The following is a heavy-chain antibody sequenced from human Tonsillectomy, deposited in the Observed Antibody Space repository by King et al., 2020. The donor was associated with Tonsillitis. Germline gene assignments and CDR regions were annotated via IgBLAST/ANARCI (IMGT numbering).Heavy chain of an antibody. D-gene: IGHD3-22*01. CDR2: FDPEDGET. CDR3: ATGDKYYCANNGYYHY. J-gene: IGHJ4*02. Sequence: QLVQSGAEVKKPGASVKVSCKVSGYILTELSMHWVRQAPGKGLEWVGGFDPEDGETIYAQNFQGRVTLTEDTSTDTAYMELSSLRSEDTAVYYCATGDKYYCANNGYYHYWGQGTLVTVSS. CDR1: GYILTELS. V-gene: IGHV1-24*01.